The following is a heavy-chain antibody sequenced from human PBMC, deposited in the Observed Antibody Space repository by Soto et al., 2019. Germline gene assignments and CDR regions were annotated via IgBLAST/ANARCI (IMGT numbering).Heavy chain of an antibody. CDR3: ASYAEMATTFDY. D-gene: IGHD1-1*01. Sequence: GGSLRLSCAASGFTFSSYSMNWVRQAPGKGLEWVSSISSSSSYIYYADSVKGRFTISRDNAKNSLYLQMNSLRAEDTAVYYCASYAEMATTFDYWGQGTLVTVSS. CDR2: ISSSSSYI. CDR1: GFTFSSYS. V-gene: IGHV3-21*01. J-gene: IGHJ4*02.